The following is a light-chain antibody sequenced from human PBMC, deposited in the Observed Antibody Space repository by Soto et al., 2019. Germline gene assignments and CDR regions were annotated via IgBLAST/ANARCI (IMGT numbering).Light chain of an antibody. Sequence: EIVLTQSPGTLSLSPGERATLSCRASQSVRSNFLAWYQQKPGQAPRLLIYGASSRATGIPDRFSGGGSGTDFTLTISRLEPEDFAVYYCHQYGTSPWTFGQGTKVEIK. CDR2: GAS. CDR3: HQYGTSPWT. V-gene: IGKV3-20*01. J-gene: IGKJ1*01. CDR1: QSVRSNF.